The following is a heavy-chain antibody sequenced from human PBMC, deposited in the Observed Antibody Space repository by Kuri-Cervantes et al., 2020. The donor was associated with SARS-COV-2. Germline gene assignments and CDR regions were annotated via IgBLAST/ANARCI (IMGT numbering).Heavy chain of an antibody. CDR3: ARESVVDGAFDI. Sequence: GESLKISCAASGFTFSSYAMHWVRQAPGKGLEWVAVISYDGSNKYYADSVKGRFTISRDNSKNTLYLQMNSLGAEDTAVYYCARESVVDGAFDIWGQGTMVTVSS. D-gene: IGHD2-15*01. CDR2: ISYDGSNK. CDR1: GFTFSSYA. J-gene: IGHJ3*02. V-gene: IGHV3-30-3*01.